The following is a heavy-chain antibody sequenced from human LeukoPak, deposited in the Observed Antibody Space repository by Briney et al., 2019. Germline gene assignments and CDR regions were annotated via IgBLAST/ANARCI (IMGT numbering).Heavy chain of an antibody. D-gene: IGHD3-3*01. CDR2: IIGSGGST. CDR3: ATHRSSHYTYLYDY. CDR1: GFTFSSYG. V-gene: IGHV3-23*01. J-gene: IGHJ4*02. Sequence: HPGGSLRLSCAASGFTFSSYGMSWVRQAPGKGLEWVSTIIGSGGSTYDADSVKGRFTISRDNSRNTLYLQMNSLTGDDTALYYCATHRSSHYTYLYDYWGQGTLVTVSS.